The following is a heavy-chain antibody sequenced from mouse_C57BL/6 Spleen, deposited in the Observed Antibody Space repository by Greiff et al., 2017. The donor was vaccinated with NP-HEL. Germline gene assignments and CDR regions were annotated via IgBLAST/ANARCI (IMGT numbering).Heavy chain of an antibody. V-gene: IGHV1-53*01. CDR1: GYTFTSYW. CDR2: INPSNGGT. CDR3: ARSGYYPYYYAMDY. Sequence: VQLQQPGTELVKPGASVKLSCKASGYTFTSYWMHWVKQRPGQGLEWIGNINPSNGGTNYNEKFKSKATLTADKSSSTAYMQLSSLTSEDSEVYDGARSGYYPYYYAMDYWGQGTSLTVSS. J-gene: IGHJ4*01. D-gene: IGHD2-3*01.